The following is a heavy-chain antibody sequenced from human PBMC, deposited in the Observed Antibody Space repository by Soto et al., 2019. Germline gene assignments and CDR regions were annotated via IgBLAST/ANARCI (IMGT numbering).Heavy chain of an antibody. V-gene: IGHV1-46*03. Sequence: QVQLVQSGAEVRKPGASVKVSCKASGYSVTSYYIHWVRQAPGQGLEWMGIVNPSGDATTYAQRFQGRVTMTRDTSTNTIYMGLSSLTSEDTAIYFCASLGPGFVEPWRGQYFDFWGQGTLVTVSS. D-gene: IGHD3-10*01. CDR1: GYSVTSYY. CDR2: VNPSGDAT. J-gene: IGHJ4*02. CDR3: ASLGPGFVEPWRGQYFDF.